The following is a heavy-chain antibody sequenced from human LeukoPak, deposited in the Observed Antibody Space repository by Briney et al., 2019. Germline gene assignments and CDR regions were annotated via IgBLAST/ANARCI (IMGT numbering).Heavy chain of an antibody. J-gene: IGHJ5*02. CDR1: GGTLSSYA. Sequence: ASVKVSCKASGGTLSSYAINWVRQAPGQGLEWMGGIIPIFGTANYAQKFQGRVTITTDESTSTAYMELSSLRSEDTAVYYCAGNSHYYGLPRWFDPWGQGTLVTVSS. CDR3: AGNSHYYGLPRWFDP. V-gene: IGHV1-69*05. CDR2: IIPIFGTA. D-gene: IGHD3-10*01.